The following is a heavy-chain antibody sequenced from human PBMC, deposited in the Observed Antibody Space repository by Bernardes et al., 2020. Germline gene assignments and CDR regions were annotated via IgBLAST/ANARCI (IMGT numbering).Heavy chain of an antibody. CDR2: ISGSGGST. CDR3: AKGGCEGKYSSGGRWYFDL. CDR1: GFTFSSYA. V-gene: IGHV3-23*01. D-gene: IGHD6-19*01. Sequence: GGSLRLSCAASGFTFSSYAMSWVRQAPGKGLEWVSAISGSGGSTYYADSVKGRFTISRDNSKNTLYLQMNSLRAEDTAVYYCAKGGCEGKYSSGGRWYFDLWGRGTLVTVSS. J-gene: IGHJ2*01.